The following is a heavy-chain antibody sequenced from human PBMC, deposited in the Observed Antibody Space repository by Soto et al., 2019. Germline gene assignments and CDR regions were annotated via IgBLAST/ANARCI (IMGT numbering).Heavy chain of an antibody. CDR3: AAVHSPGPYDYILGSYRYTEY. CDR1: GFTFTSSA. J-gene: IGHJ4*02. D-gene: IGHD3-16*02. V-gene: IGHV1-58*02. Sequence: QMQLVQSGPEVKKPGTSVKVSCKASGFTFTSSAMQWVRQARGQRLEWIGWIVVGSGNTNYAQKFQERVTITRDMSTSTAYMALSSLRSEDTAVYYCAAVHSPGPYDYILGSYRYTEYWGQGTLVTVSS. CDR2: IVVGSGNT.